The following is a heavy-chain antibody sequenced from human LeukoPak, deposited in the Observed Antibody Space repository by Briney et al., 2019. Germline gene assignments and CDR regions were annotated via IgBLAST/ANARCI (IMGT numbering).Heavy chain of an antibody. D-gene: IGHD6-6*01. CDR1: GFTFSSYS. CDR3: ARQLVKYSSDY. CDR2: ISSSSSYI. J-gene: IGHJ4*02. Sequence: GGSLRLSCAASGFTFSSYSMNWLRQAPGKGVEWVSSISSSSSYIYYADSVKGRFTISRDNAKNSLYRQMNSLRAEDTAVYYWARQLVKYSSDYWGQGTLVTVSS. V-gene: IGHV3-21*01.